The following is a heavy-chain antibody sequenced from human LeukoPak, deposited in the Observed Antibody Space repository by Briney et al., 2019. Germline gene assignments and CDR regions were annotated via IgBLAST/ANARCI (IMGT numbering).Heavy chain of an antibody. D-gene: IGHD3-22*01. V-gene: IGHV3-74*01. CDR3: ARVETGYYYPVLDYYYYYYMDV. CDR2: INSDGSST. CDR1: GFTFSSYW. J-gene: IGHJ6*03. Sequence: GGSLRLSCAASGFTFSSYWMHWVRQAPGKGLVWVSRINSDGSSTSYADSVKGRFTISRDNAKNTLYLQMNSLRAEDTAVYYCARVETGYYYPVLDYYYYYYMDVWGKGTTVTVSS.